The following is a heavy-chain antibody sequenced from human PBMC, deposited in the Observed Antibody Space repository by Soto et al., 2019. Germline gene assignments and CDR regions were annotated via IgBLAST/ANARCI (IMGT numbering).Heavy chain of an antibody. J-gene: IGHJ4*02. V-gene: IGHV3-30*18. CDR1: GFTFSSYG. CDR2: ISYDGSNK. D-gene: IGHD2-2*02. Sequence: GGSLRLSCAASGFTFSSYGMHWVRQAPGKGLEWVALISYDGSNKYYADSVKGRFTISRDNSKNTLSLQVSSLRPEDTAVYYCAKNWEFHCYTSNVDYWGQGTLVTVSS. CDR3: AKNWEFHCYTSNVDY.